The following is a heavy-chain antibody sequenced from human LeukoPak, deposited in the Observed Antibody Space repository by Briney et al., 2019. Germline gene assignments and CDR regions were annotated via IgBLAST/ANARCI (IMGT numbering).Heavy chain of an antibody. V-gene: IGHV3-30-3*01. CDR3: ARDSPTTVATPTSYVFDY. Sequence: GGSLRLSCAASGFSFSSYAMHWVRQAPGKGLEWVAVISYDGSNKYYADSVKGRLTISRDNSKNTLYLQVNSLRDEDTAVYYCARDSPTTVATPTSYVFDYWGQGTLVTVSS. CDR1: GFSFSSYA. D-gene: IGHD4-23*01. CDR2: ISYDGSNK. J-gene: IGHJ4*02.